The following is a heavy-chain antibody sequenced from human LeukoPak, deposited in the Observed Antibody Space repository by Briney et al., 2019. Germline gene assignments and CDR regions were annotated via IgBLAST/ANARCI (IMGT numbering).Heavy chain of an antibody. CDR3: ARESESSGWYDY. V-gene: IGHV3-43*02. J-gene: IGHJ4*02. Sequence: GGSLRLSCAAPGFXFHDYAIHWVRQAPGKGLEWVSFISGDGGSTFYADSVKGRFTISRDNSKNSLYLQMNSLRSDDTALYYCARESESSGWYDYWGQGTLVTVSS. D-gene: IGHD6-19*01. CDR1: GFXFHDYA. CDR2: ISGDGGST.